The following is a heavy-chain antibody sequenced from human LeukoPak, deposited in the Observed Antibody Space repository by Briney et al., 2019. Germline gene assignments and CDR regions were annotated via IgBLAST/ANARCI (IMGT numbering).Heavy chain of an antibody. Sequence: GGSLRLSCAASGFTFSSYGMHWVRQAPGKGLEWVAVISYDGSNKYYADSVKGRFTISRDNSKNTLYLQMNSLRAEDTAVYYCEKDIGISPHDYWGQGTLVTVSS. D-gene: IGHD2-15*01. CDR3: EKDIGISPHDY. CDR2: ISYDGSNK. CDR1: GFTFSSYG. J-gene: IGHJ4*02. V-gene: IGHV3-30*18.